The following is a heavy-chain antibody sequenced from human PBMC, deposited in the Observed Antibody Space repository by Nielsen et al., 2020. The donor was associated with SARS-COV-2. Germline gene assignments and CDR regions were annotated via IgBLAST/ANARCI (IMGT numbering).Heavy chain of an antibody. J-gene: IGHJ6*02. V-gene: IGHV3-73*01. Sequence: GGSLRLSCAASGFTFSGSAMHWVRQASGKGLEWVGRIRSKANSYATAYAASVKGRFTISRDDSKNTAYLQMNSLKTEDTAVYYCARDLKVVVALVYYYYGMDVWGQGTTVTVSS. D-gene: IGHD3-22*01. CDR3: ARDLKVVVALVYYYYGMDV. CDR2: IRSKANSYAT. CDR1: GFTFSGSA.